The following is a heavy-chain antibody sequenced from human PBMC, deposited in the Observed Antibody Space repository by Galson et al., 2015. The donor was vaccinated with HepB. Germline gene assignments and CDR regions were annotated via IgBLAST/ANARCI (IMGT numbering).Heavy chain of an antibody. CDR2: FYSGGST. V-gene: IGHV3-66*02. J-gene: IGHJ4*02. CDR3: ATERSTSGSYYFDK. D-gene: IGHD1-26*01. CDR1: GFTVRTNS. Sequence: SLRLSCAASGFTVRTNSMSWVRQAPGKGLEWVSVFYSGGSTYYADSVKGRFTISRVDSKNTPYLHMNSLRPEDTAVYYCATERSTSGSYYFDKWGQGTLVTGSS.